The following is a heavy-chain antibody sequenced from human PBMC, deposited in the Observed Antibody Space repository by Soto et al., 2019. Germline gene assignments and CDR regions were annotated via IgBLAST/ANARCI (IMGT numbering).Heavy chain of an antibody. J-gene: IGHJ4*02. CDR1: GGSISSSNYY. CDR2: LYSSCST. CDR3: ARLGVTGPGVDN. Sequence: QLQLQESGPGLVKTSETLSLTCSVSGGSISSSNYYWGWNRQPPGKGLEWIGSLYSSCSTDYNPALTRRVTISPDTSKNQLSLKVPSVTAADTAVYYCARLGVTGPGVDNLGQGTVVTVSS. V-gene: IGHV4-39*01. D-gene: IGHD1-26*01.